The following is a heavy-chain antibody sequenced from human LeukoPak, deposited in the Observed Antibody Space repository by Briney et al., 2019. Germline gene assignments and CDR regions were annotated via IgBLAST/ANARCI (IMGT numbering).Heavy chain of an antibody. Sequence: GESLKISCKGSGYPFTNYWIGWVRQMPGKGLEWIGIIYPSESNTRYSPSFQGQVTISVDKSINTAYLQWSSRKASDTAMYYCARLIRRAAYYWGQGALVTVSS. J-gene: IGHJ4*02. CDR2: IYPSESNT. CDR3: ARLIRRAAYY. V-gene: IGHV5-51*01. D-gene: IGHD1-1*01. CDR1: GYPFTNYW.